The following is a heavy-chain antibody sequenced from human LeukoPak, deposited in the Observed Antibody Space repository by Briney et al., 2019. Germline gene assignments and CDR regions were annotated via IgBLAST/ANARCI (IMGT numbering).Heavy chain of an antibody. CDR1: GYTFTSYY. CDR3: ARGERIAVAATNY. D-gene: IGHD6-19*01. Sequence: ASVKVSCKASGYTFTSYYMHWVRQAPGQGLEWMGIINPSGGSTSYAQTFQGGVIMTRDTSTSTVYMEVSSLRSEDTAVYYCARGERIAVAATNYWGQGTLVAVSS. J-gene: IGHJ4*02. CDR2: INPSGGST. V-gene: IGHV1-46*01.